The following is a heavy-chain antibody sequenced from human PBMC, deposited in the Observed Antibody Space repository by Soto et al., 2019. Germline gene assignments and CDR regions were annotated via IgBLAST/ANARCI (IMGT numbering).Heavy chain of an antibody. CDR3: ARRSSSWDFDC. CDR1: GFTFSSYA. CDR2: ISGSGDST. Sequence: EVQLLESGGGLVQPGGSLRLSCAASGFTFSSYAMNWVRQAPGKGLEWVSVISGSGDSTYYADSVKGRFTISRDNSKNTLYLQMNSLRAEDTAVYYCARRSSSWDFDCWGQGTLVTVSS. V-gene: IGHV3-23*01. D-gene: IGHD6-13*01. J-gene: IGHJ4*02.